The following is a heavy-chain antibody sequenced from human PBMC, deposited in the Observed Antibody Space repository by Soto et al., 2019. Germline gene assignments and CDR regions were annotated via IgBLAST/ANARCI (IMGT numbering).Heavy chain of an antibody. CDR3: AREENDYSNYGWFDP. CDR2: IYYSAST. V-gene: IGHV4-59*01. Sequence: QVQLQESGPGLVKPSETLSLTCTVSGGSISSYYWSWIRQPPGKGLEWIGYIYYSASTNYNPSLKSRVTISVDTSKNQFSLKLSSVTAADTAVYYCAREENDYSNYGWFDPWGQGTLVTVSS. D-gene: IGHD4-4*01. J-gene: IGHJ5*02. CDR1: GGSISSYY.